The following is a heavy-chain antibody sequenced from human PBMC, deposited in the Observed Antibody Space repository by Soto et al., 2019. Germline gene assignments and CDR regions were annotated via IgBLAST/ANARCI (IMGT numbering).Heavy chain of an antibody. V-gene: IGHV3-21*01. CDR1: GFPFLSYS. CDR3: AREVYMDV. Sequence: EVQLVESGGGLVTPGGPLSLSCAASGFPFLSYSINCFRQPPGKGLEWVSSFSGSSSYIYYADSVKARFTISRDNAKNSLYLQMNRLRAEDTAVYYCAREVYMDVWGKGTTVPVSS. D-gene: IGHD3-10*01. CDR2: FSGSSSYI. J-gene: IGHJ6*03.